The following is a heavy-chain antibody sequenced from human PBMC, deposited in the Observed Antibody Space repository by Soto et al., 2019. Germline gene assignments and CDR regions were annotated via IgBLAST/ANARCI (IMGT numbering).Heavy chain of an antibody. CDR3: ARQRTIIGTTDCFDP. Sequence: SETLSLTCTVSGGSINNYYWNWIRQPPGKGLEWIGYIYYSGSTNYNPSLKSRVTILVDTSKNPFSLKLSSVTAADTAVYYCARQRTIIGTTDCFDPWGQGTQVTVSS. CDR2: IYYSGST. D-gene: IGHD1-7*01. V-gene: IGHV4-59*08. J-gene: IGHJ5*02. CDR1: GGSINNYY.